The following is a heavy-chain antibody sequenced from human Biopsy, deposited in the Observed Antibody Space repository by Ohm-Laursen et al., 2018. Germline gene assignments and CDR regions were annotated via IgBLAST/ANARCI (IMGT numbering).Heavy chain of an antibody. CDR1: GYTFTGYY. Sequence: SVKVSCKASGYTFTGYYIHWVRQAPGQGLEWMGYINPKNGDTNYEQKFRGRVTVTRDTSINTLYMDLSRLTPDDTAVYYCARESNPKRLGDWGQGTLVTVSS. D-gene: IGHD3-16*01. V-gene: IGHV1-2*02. CDR2: INPKNGDT. J-gene: IGHJ4*02. CDR3: ARESNPKRLGD.